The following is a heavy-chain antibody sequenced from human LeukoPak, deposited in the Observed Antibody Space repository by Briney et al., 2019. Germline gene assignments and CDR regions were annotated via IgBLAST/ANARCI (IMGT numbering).Heavy chain of an antibody. CDR1: GFTFSSYA. D-gene: IGHD3-22*01. V-gene: IGHV3-9*01. Sequence: GGSLRLSCAASGFTFSSYAMHWVRQAPGKGLEWVSGISWNSGSIGYADSVKGRFTISRDNAKNSLYLQMNSLRAEDTALYYCAKDYYDSSGSDPNWFDPWGQGTLVTVSS. J-gene: IGHJ5*02. CDR2: ISWNSGSI. CDR3: AKDYYDSSGSDPNWFDP.